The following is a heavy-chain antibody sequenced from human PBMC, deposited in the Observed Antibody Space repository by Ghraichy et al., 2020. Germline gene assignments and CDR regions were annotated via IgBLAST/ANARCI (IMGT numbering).Heavy chain of an antibody. Sequence: SETLSLTCTVSGGSISSYYWSWIRQPPGKGLEWIGYIYYNGITNYNPSLMSRVTISVDTSKKKFSLKLTSVTAADTAVYYCAGENLWNGNPGWFDPRGQGALVTVSS. CDR2: IYYNGIT. J-gene: IGHJ5*02. CDR3: AGENLWNGNPGWFDP. CDR1: GGSISSYY. V-gene: IGHV4-59*01. D-gene: IGHD1-1*01.